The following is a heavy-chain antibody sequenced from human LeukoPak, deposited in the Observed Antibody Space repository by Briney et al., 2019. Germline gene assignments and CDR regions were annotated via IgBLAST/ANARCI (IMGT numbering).Heavy chain of an antibody. D-gene: IGHD2-2*01. CDR2: IRSKAYGGTT. J-gene: IGHJ5*02. Sequence: GGSLRLSCTASGFTFGDYAMSWFRQAPGKGLEWVGFIRSKAYGGTTEYAASVKGRFTISRDDSKSIAYLQMNSLKTEDTAVYYCTRAPPYQPLLTWGQGTLVTVSS. CDR3: TRAPPYQPLLT. CDR1: GFTFGDYA. V-gene: IGHV3-49*03.